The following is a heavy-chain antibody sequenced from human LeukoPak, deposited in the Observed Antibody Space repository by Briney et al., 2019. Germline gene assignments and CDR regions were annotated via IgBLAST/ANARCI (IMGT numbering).Heavy chain of an antibody. Sequence: SETLSLTCTVSGGSISSDHWSWIRQPPEKGLEWIGCISYRGSTNYNPSLKSRVTISVDTSKNHFSLKLTSVTAADTAVYYCARVRGLGVITPYLDSWGQGTLVTVS. D-gene: IGHD3-16*02. V-gene: IGHV4-59*08. J-gene: IGHJ4*02. CDR1: GGSISSDH. CDR2: ISYRGST. CDR3: ARVRGLGVITPYLDS.